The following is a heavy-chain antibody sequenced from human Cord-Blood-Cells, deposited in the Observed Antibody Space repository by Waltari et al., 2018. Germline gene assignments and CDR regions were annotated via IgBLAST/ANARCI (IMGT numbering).Heavy chain of an antibody. Sequence: EVQLVESGGGLVQPGRSLRLSCAASGFTFDDYAMHWVRQAPGKGLEWVSGISWNSGSIGYADSVKGRFTIYRDNAKNSLYLQMNSLRAEDMALYYCAKDRRPYSNYDAFDIWGQGTMVTVSS. D-gene: IGHD4-4*01. V-gene: IGHV3-9*03. J-gene: IGHJ3*02. CDR2: ISWNSGSI. CDR1: GFTFDDYA. CDR3: AKDRRPYSNYDAFDI.